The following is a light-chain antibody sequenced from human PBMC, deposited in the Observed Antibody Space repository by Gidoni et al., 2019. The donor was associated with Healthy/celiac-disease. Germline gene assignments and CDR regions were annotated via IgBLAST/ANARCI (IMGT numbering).Light chain of an antibody. CDR3: QQRSNWLT. CDR2: DAS. CDR1: QSVSSY. J-gene: IGKJ4*01. V-gene: IGKV3-11*01. Sequence: EIVFTQAPATLSLSPGERATLSCMASQSVSSYLAWYQQKPGQAPRLLIYDASNRATGIPARFSGSGSGTDFTHTISSLEPEDFAVYYCQQRSNWLTFGGGTKVEIK.